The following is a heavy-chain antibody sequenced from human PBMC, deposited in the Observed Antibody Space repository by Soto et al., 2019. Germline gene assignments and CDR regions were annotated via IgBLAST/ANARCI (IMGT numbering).Heavy chain of an antibody. V-gene: IGHV3-11*01. CDR2: ISSSGSTI. CDR1: GFTFSDYY. D-gene: IGHD3-10*01. J-gene: IGHJ6*02. CDR3: ARDNYGSGRDYYGMDV. Sequence: GGSLRLSCAASGFTFSDYYMSWIRQAPGKGLEWVSYISSSGSTIYYADSVKGRFTISRDNAKNSLYLQMNSLRAEDTAVYYCARDNYGSGRDYYGMDVWGQGTTVTVSS.